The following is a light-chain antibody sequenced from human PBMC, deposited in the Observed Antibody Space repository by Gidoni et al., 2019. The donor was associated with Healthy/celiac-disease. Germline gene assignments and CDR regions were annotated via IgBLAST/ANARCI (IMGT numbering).Light chain of an antibody. CDR3: QQYYSTPPYT. Sequence: DIVITQSPVSLAVSLGERATINCKSSQSVLYSSNNKNYLAWYQQKPGQPPKLLIYWASTRESGVPDRFSGSGSGTDFTLTISSLQAEDVAVYYCQQYYSTPPYTFGQGTKLEIK. CDR2: WAS. CDR1: QSVLYSSNNKNY. J-gene: IGKJ2*01. V-gene: IGKV4-1*01.